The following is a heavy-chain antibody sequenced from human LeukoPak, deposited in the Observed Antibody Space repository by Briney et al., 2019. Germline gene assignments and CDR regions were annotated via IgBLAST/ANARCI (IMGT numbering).Heavy chain of an antibody. D-gene: IGHD2-2*02. CDR1: GFTFSSYW. V-gene: IGHV3-7*01. Sequence: GGSLRLSCAASGFTFSSYWMSWVRQAPGKGLEWVANIKQDGSEKYYVDSVKGRFTISRDNAKNSLYLQMNRLRGEETAVYYCARVGCSSTSCYRGWDDAFDIWGQGTMVTVSS. CDR3: ARVGCSSTSCYRGWDDAFDI. J-gene: IGHJ3*02. CDR2: IKQDGSEK.